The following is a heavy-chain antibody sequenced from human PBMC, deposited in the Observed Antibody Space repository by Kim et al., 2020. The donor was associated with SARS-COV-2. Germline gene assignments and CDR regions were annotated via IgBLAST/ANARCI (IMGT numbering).Heavy chain of an antibody. V-gene: IGHV4-31*03. CDR1: GGSISSGGYY. CDR2: IYYNGST. Sequence: SETLSLTCTVSGGSISSGGYYWSWIRQHPGKGLEWIGYIYYNGSTYYNPSLKSRVTISVDTSKNQFSLKLSSVTAADTAVYYCARAPSAWVVVDALIDAFDIWGQGTMVTVSS. D-gene: IGHD2-15*01. J-gene: IGHJ3*02. CDR3: ARAPSAWVVVDALIDAFDI.